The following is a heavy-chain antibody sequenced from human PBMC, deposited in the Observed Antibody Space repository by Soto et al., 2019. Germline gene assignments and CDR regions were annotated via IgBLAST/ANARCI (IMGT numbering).Heavy chain of an antibody. CDR3: ERDRYSSSGWLDP. CDR1: GDSVSSYSAA. J-gene: IGHJ5*02. D-gene: IGHD6-6*01. CDR2: TYYRSRFFS. V-gene: IGHV6-1*01. Sequence: PSQTLSLTCAISGDSVSSYSAAWNWIRQSPSGGLEWLGRTYYRSRFFSDYAESVKSRIIIKPDTSKNQFSLQLKSVTPEDTAVYYCERDRYSSSGWLDPWGPGTTVTVYS.